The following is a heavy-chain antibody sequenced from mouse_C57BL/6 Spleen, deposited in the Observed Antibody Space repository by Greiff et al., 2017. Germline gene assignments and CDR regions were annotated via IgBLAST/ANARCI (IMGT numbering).Heavy chain of an antibody. CDR1: GYAFSSSW. J-gene: IGHJ2*01. CDR3: ASGITTVVATRNY. CDR2: IYPGDGDT. D-gene: IGHD1-1*01. V-gene: IGHV1-82*01. Sequence: VQLQQSGPELVKPGASVKISCKASGYAFSSSWMNWVKQRPGKGLEWIGRIYPGDGDTNYNGKFKGKATLTADKSSSTAYMQLSSLTSEDSAVYFCASGITTVVATRNYWGQGTTLTVSS.